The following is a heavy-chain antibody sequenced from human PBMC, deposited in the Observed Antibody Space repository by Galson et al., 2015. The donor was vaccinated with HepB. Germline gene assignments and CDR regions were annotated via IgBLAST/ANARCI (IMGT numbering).Heavy chain of an antibody. CDR1: GDSVSTNIAA. CDR3: ASSRGVHHSGAYYREYYNYGMDV. D-gene: IGHD1-26*01. CDR2: TYYRSKWFN. V-gene: IGHV6-1*01. Sequence: CAISGDSVSTNIAAWNWIRQSPSRGLEWLGRTYYRSKWFNDYAVSLRSRITINADTSKNQFSLQLNSMTPEDTAVYYCASSRGVHHSGAYYREYYNYGMDVSSQGTTVTVSS. J-gene: IGHJ6*02.